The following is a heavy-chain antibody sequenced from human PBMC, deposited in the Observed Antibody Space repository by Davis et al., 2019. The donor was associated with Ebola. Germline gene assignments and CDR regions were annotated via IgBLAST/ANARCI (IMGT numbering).Heavy chain of an antibody. CDR2: INAGNGNT. CDR1: GYTFTRFA. J-gene: IGHJ6*02. V-gene: IGHV1-3*01. Sequence: AASVKVSCKASGYTFTRFAIHCVRQAPGQRLEWMGWINAGNGNTIYSQNFQGRVTITRDTSASTVYMELSSLRSEDTAVYYCAGNSVTTRLDYYGMDVWGQGTTVTVSS. D-gene: IGHD4-17*01. CDR3: AGNSVTTRLDYYGMDV.